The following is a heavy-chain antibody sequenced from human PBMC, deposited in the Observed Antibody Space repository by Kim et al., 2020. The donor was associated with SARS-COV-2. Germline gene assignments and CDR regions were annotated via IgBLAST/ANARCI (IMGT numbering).Heavy chain of an antibody. Sequence: GGSLRLSCAASGFTFSSYAMSWVRQAPGKGLEWVSAISGSGGSTYYADSVKGRFTISRDNSKNTLYLQMNSLRAEDTAVYYCAKDRRRVSIVVVPDEIMGGGQGTLVTVSS. D-gene: IGHD2-2*01. CDR3: AKDRRRVSIVVVPDEIMG. V-gene: IGHV3-23*01. CDR2: ISGSGGST. J-gene: IGHJ4*02. CDR1: GFTFSSYA.